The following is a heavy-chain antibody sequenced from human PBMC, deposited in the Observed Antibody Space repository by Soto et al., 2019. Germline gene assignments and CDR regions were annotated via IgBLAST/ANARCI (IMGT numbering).Heavy chain of an antibody. CDR1: GGSISSYY. D-gene: IGHD6-13*01. J-gene: IGHJ6*03. V-gene: IGHV4-59*01. CDR2: IYYSGST. CDR3: ARDRQQQLVDNYYYMDV. Sequence: SETLSLTCTVSGGSISSYYWSWIRQPPGKGLEWIGYIYYSGSTNYNPSLKSRVTISVDTSKNQFSLKLSSVTAADTAVYYCARDRQQQLVDNYYYMDVWGKGTTVTVSS.